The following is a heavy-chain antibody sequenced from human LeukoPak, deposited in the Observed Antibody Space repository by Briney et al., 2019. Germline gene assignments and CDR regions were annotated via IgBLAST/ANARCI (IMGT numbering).Heavy chain of an antibody. Sequence: GGSLRLSCAASGFTFTSYWMHWVRQAPGKGLVWLPRINTDGTITSYADSLEGRFTISRDNAKNTVYLQMNSLRTEDTAVYYCARPGVGFDYWGQGALVTVSS. CDR1: GFTFTSYW. J-gene: IGHJ4*02. CDR3: ARPGVGFDY. V-gene: IGHV3-74*01. CDR2: INTDGTIT.